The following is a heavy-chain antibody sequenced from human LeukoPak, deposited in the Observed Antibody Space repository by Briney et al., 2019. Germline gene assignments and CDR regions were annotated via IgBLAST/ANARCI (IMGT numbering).Heavy chain of an antibody. V-gene: IGHV1-69*04. CDR2: IIPILGIA. D-gene: IGHD5/OR15-5a*01. CDR3: ASLRSLPF. Sequence: SLKVSCKASVGIFSSYAISWVRQAGGHGLEWMGTIIPILGIANYAQKFQRRVTITADKSTSTAHRELSSLRSEDTAVYYWASLRSLPFWGQGTLVTVSS. CDR1: VGIFSSYA. J-gene: IGHJ4*02.